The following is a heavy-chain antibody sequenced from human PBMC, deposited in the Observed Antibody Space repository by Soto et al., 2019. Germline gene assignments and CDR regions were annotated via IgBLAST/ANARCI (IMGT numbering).Heavy chain of an antibody. V-gene: IGHV4-59*01. CDR2: ISYSGST. CDR1: SDSISSYY. Sequence: QVQLQESGPGLVKPSETLSLTCTVSSDSISSYYWCWIRQPPGKRLEWIVYISYSGSTDYNPSLKIRVTISGHTSKNQYSLKVSSVTAADTAVYYCARGTSWQLPFDYWGQGTLVTVSS. CDR3: ARGTSWQLPFDY. J-gene: IGHJ4*02. D-gene: IGHD6-13*01.